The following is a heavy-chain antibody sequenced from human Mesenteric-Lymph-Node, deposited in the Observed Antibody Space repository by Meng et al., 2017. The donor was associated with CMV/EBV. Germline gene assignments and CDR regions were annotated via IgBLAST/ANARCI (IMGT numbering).Heavy chain of an antibody. CDR3: ARDCSSTSCYNNY. CDR2: INSDGSGT. Sequence: GESLKISCAVSEFTFSSYWMHWVRQAPGKGLVWVSRINSDGSGTTYADSVKGRFTISRDNAKNTLYLQMNSLRAEDTAVYYCARDCSSTSCYNNYWGQGTLVTVSS. J-gene: IGHJ4*02. D-gene: IGHD2-2*02. V-gene: IGHV3-74*01. CDR1: EFTFSSYW.